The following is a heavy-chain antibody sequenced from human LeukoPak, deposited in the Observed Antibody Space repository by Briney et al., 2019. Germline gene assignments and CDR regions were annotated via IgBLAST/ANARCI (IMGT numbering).Heavy chain of an antibody. CDR1: GITFSSDR. Sequence: PGRSVRLSCAASGITFSSDRMNWVRQAPGKGLEWVSDISSSSSIIYYADSVKGRFTISRDNAKNSLYLQMNSLRAEDTAVYYCARAGGEGAFDIWGQGTMVTVSS. CDR2: ISSSSSII. J-gene: IGHJ3*02. V-gene: IGHV3-48*01. D-gene: IGHD3-10*01. CDR3: ARAGGEGAFDI.